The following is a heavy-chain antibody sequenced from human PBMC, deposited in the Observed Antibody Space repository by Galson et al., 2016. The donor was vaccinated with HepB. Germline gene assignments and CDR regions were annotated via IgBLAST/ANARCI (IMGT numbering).Heavy chain of an antibody. J-gene: IGHJ6*02. Sequence: SLRLSCAAYGLPVSNDYMSWVRQAPGKGLKWASVSYGDGRTYYAESVKGRFTISRDHSKNTVFLQMNSLSGEDTAVYYCARDPGFRNGMDVWGQGTTVTVS. CDR1: GLPVSNDY. CDR3: ARDPGFRNGMDV. CDR2: SYGDGRT. V-gene: IGHV3-53*01.